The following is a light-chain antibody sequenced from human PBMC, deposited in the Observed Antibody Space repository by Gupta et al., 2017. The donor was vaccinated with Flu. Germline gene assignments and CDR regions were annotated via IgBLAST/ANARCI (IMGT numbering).Light chain of an antibody. J-gene: IGLJ2*01. CDR3: CSYAGSSTFAV. CDR1: SSDVGTFNL. Sequence: ITISCTGTSSDVGTFNLVSWYHQHPDKAPKLLIYEVSKRPSGVSNRFSGSKSGNTASLTIXGXQTEDEXDYYCCSYAGSSTFAVFGGGTKLTVL. V-gene: IGLV2-23*02. CDR2: EVS.